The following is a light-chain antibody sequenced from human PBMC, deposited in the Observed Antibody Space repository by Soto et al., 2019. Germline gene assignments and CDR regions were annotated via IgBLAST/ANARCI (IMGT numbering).Light chain of an antibody. CDR2: KSD. V-gene: IGLV1-47*01. Sequence: QSVLTQPPSASGTPGLRVSITCTGSDSNIGSNSVHWYQQVPGMAPKLLVYKSDQRPSGVPDRFSGSKSVTSASLAISGLRAEDEAEYYCATWDDGLSGVLFGGGTKLTVL. CDR3: ATWDDGLSGVL. J-gene: IGLJ2*01. CDR1: DSNIGSNS.